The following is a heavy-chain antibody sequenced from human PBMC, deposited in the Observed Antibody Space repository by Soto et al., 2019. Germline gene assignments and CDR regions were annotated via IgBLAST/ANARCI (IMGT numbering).Heavy chain of an antibody. CDR1: GFSFSGYW. V-gene: IGHV3-74*01. D-gene: IGHD2-2*03. CDR2: INSYGTST. CDR3: ARGWIGDLNDAFDI. J-gene: IGHJ3*02. Sequence: PGGSLRLSCAASGFSFSGYWMHWVRQAPGKGPVWVSRINSYGTSTDYMDSVKGRFTISRDNAENTQYLQMNSLRVEDTAVYYCARGWIGDLNDAFDIWGQGTMVTVSS.